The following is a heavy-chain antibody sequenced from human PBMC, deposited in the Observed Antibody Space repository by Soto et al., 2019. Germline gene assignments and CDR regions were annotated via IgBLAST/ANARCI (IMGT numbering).Heavy chain of an antibody. D-gene: IGHD2-15*01. CDR3: ATGLLANCSGGSCYSDA. J-gene: IGHJ4*02. V-gene: IGHV1-18*01. CDR2: ISGDNGNT. Sequence: QVQLVQSGAEVKKPGASVRVSCQTSAYTFTNYAVSWVRQAPGQGLEWMGWISGDNGNTIYAQKFQGRVTMTTDTSTRTAYMELRSPRSYDTSAYYCATGLLANCSGGSCYSDAWGQGTLVTVSS. CDR1: AYTFTNYA.